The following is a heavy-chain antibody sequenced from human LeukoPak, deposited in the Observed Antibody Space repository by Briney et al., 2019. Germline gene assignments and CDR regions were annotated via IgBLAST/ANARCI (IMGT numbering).Heavy chain of an antibody. V-gene: IGHV3-30-3*01. CDR1: GFTFSSYA. D-gene: IGHD3-10*01. CDR2: ISYDGSNK. Sequence: GGSLRLSCAASGFTFSSYAMHWVRQAPGKGLEWVAVISYDGSNKYYADSVKGRFTISRDNSKNTLYLQMNSLRAEDTAVYYCAREFGYHFDYWGQGTLVAVSS. CDR3: AREFGYHFDY. J-gene: IGHJ4*02.